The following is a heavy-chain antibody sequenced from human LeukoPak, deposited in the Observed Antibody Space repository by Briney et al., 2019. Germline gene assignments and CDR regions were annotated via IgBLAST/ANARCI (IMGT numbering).Heavy chain of an antibody. CDR1: GFTFSSYG. J-gene: IGHJ4*02. CDR2: IWYDGSNK. D-gene: IGHD5-24*01. Sequence: PGRSLRLSCAASGFTFSSYGMHWVRQAPGKGLEWVAVIWYDGSNKYYADSVKGRFTISRDNSKNTLYPQMNSLRAEDTAVYYCAKEWRATIRYYFDYWGQGTLVTVSS. CDR3: AKEWRATIRYYFDY. V-gene: IGHV3-33*06.